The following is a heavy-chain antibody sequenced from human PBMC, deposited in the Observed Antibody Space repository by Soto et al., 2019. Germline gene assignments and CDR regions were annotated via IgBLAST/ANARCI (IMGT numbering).Heavy chain of an antibody. D-gene: IGHD2-21*02. CDR1: GFTFSNYA. V-gene: IGHV3-23*01. J-gene: IGHJ3*02. CDR3: AKKGLGSLTTYCNSGDCHYAFDI. Sequence: VQLLESGGGLVQPGGSLRLSCAASGFTFSNYAMTWVRQAPGKGLEWVSTISGGGDGTFYADSVKGRFTISRDNSRNTVYLQMNSLIAEDTAVYYCAKKGLGSLTTYCNSGDCHYAFDIWGQGTMVTVSS. CDR2: ISGGGDGT.